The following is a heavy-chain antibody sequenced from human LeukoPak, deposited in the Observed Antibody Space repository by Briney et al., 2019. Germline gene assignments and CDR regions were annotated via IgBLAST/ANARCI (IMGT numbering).Heavy chain of an antibody. D-gene: IGHD5-18*01. CDR2: IYSGGNT. V-gene: IGHV3-66*01. Sequence: SGGPLRLSCVASGFTVSSNYMSWVRQAPGKGLEWVSVIYSGGNTNYADSVKGRFTISRDNSKNTLYLQMNSLRAEDTALYYCVTASFDYWGQGTLVTVSS. J-gene: IGHJ4*02. CDR3: VTASFDY. CDR1: GFTVSSNY.